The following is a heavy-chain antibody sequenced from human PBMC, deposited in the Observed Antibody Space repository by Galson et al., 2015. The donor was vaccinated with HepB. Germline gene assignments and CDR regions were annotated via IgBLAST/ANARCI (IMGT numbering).Heavy chain of an antibody. CDR1: GFTFSSYS. V-gene: IGHV3-48*01. J-gene: IGHJ3*02. CDR3: ARLRDYDAFDI. CDR2: ISSSSSTI. Sequence: SLRLSCAASGFTFSSYSMNWVRQAPGKGLEWVSYISSSSSTIYYADSVKGRFTISRDKAKNSLYLQMNSLRAEDTAVYYCARLRDYDAFDIWGQGTMVTVSS. D-gene: IGHD4-17*01.